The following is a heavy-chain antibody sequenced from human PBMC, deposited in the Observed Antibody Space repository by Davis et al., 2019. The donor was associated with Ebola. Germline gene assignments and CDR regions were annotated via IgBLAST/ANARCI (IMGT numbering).Heavy chain of an antibody. CDR2: IKQDGSEK. CDR1: GFTFSSYW. Sequence: GESLKISCAASGFTFSSYWMSWVRQAPGKGLEWVANIKQDGSEKYYVDSVEGRFTISRDNAKNSLYLQMNSLRAEDTAVYYCARDPSNYYYYYGMDVWGQGTTVTVSS. CDR3: ARDPSNYYYYYGMDV. V-gene: IGHV3-7*01. D-gene: IGHD4-11*01. J-gene: IGHJ6*02.